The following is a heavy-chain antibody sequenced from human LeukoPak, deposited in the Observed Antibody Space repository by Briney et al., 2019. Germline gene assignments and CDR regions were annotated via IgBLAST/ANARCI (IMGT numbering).Heavy chain of an antibody. CDR2: IRYDGSNK. CDR1: GFTFSSYG. CDR3: AKGPIIASAGNYFDY. V-gene: IGHV3-30*02. Sequence: GGSLRLSCAASGFTFSSYGMHWVRQAPGKGLEWVAFIRYDGSNKYYADSVKGRFTISRDNSKNTLFLQMNSLRAEDTAVYYCAKGPIIASAGNYFDYWGQGTLVTVSS. J-gene: IGHJ4*02. D-gene: IGHD6-13*01.